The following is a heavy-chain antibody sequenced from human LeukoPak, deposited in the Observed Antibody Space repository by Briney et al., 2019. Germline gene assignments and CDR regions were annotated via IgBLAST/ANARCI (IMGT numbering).Heavy chain of an antibody. CDR3: AKSYCSGGNCYQPAFDI. V-gene: IGHV3-11*01. CDR2: ISTSGNVI. CDR1: GFTLSDYY. Sequence: PGGSLRLSCAASGFTLSDYYMNWIRQAPGKGLEWLSYISTSGNVIYYADSVKGRFTISRDNAKNSLYLQMNSLRAEDTAVYYCAKSYCSGGNCYQPAFDIWGQGTMVTVSS. D-gene: IGHD2-15*01. J-gene: IGHJ3*02.